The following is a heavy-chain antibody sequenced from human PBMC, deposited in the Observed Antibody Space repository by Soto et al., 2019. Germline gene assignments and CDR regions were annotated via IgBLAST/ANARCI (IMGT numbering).Heavy chain of an antibody. D-gene: IGHD6-13*01. CDR3: ATFPNRIAAAGTAY. CDR2: IYYSGST. Sequence: SETLSLTCTVSGGSISSSRYYWGWIRQPPGKGLEWIGSIYYSGSTYYNPSLKSRVTISVDTSKNQFSLKLSSVTAADTAVYYCATFPNRIAAAGTAYWGQGTLVTVSS. CDR1: GGSISSSRYY. V-gene: IGHV4-39*01. J-gene: IGHJ4*02.